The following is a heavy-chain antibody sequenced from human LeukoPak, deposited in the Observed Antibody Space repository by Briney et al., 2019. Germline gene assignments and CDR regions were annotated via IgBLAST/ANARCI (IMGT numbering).Heavy chain of an antibody. CDR2: INHSGST. Sequence: SETLSLTCAVYGGSFSGYYWSWIRQPPGKGLEWIGEINHSGSTNYNPSLKSRVTISVDTSKNQFSLKLSSVTAADTAVYYCARVGYDFWSGYYGVVNYYYMDVWGKGTTVTVSS. CDR3: ARVGYDFWSGYYGVVNYYYMDV. V-gene: IGHV4-34*01. D-gene: IGHD3-3*01. J-gene: IGHJ6*03. CDR1: GGSFSGYY.